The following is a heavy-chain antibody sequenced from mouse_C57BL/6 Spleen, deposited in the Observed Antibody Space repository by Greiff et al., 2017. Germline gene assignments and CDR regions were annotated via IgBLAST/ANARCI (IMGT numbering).Heavy chain of an antibody. V-gene: IGHV5-16*01. CDR2: INYDGSST. Sequence: EVKLMESEGGLVQPGSSMKLSCTASGFTFSDYYMAWVRQVPEKGLEWVANINYDGSSTYYLDSLKSRFIISRDNAKNILYLQMSSLKSEDTATYYCARVGTGTRAMDYWGQGTSVTVSS. J-gene: IGHJ4*01. D-gene: IGHD4-1*01. CDR3: ARVGTGTRAMDY. CDR1: GFTFSDYY.